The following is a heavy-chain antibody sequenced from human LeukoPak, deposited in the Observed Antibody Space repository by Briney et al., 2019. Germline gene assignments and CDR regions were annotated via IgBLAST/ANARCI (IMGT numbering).Heavy chain of an antibody. V-gene: IGHV7-4-1*02. J-gene: IGHJ5*02. CDR3: ARLGSRTYYDFWSGYYAARNNWFDP. CDR2: INTETGNP. D-gene: IGHD3-3*01. CDR1: GYTFSNNA. Sequence: ASVKVSCKTSGYTFSNNAINWVRQAPGQGLEYMGWINTETGNPTYAQSFTGRFVFSLDTAVSTAYLQISSLKAEDTAVYYCARLGSRTYYDFWSGYYAARNNWFDPWGQGTLVTVSS.